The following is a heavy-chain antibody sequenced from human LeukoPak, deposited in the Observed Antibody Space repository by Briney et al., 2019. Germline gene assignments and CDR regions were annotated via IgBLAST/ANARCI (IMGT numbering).Heavy chain of an antibody. D-gene: IGHD6-13*01. V-gene: IGHV4-34*01. J-gene: IGHJ3*02. CDR3: ARDLTNRYSSSWYGAFDI. CDR2: INHSGST. CDR1: GGSFSGYY. Sequence: SETLSLTCAVYGGSFSGYYWSWIRQPPGKGLEWIGEINHSGSTNYNPSLKSRVTISVDTSKNQSSLKLSSVTAADTAAYYCARDLTNRYSSSWYGAFDIWGQGTMVTVSS.